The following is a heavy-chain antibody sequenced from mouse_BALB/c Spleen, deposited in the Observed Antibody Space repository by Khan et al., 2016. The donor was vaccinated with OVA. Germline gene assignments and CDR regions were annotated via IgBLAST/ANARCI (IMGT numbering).Heavy chain of an antibody. D-gene: IGHD1-1*01. V-gene: IGHV5-17*02. CDR3: ATSYFYGYYFDY. Sequence: EVQLVESGGGLVQPGWSRKLSCAASGFTFSTYGMHWVRQAPEKGLEWVAYISGDSSTIYYADTVKGRFTISRDNPKNTLFLQMTSLMSEDTARDYCATSYFYGYYFDYWGPGTTLTVSS. J-gene: IGHJ2*01. CDR2: ISGDSSTI. CDR1: GFTFSTYG.